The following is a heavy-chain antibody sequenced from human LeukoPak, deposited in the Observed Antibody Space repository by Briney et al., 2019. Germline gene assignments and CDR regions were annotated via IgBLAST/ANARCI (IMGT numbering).Heavy chain of an antibody. CDR1: GASLSSYN. CDR3: ARHAPTGFGEYDF. CDR2: MYYSGST. V-gene: IGHV4-59*08. D-gene: IGHD3-10*01. J-gene: IGHJ4*02. Sequence: SETLSLTCTVSGASLSSYNWSWIRQPPREGLEWIGYMYYSGSTNYNPSLKNRVTISGDTSRNQFSLRLSSVTAADTAVYYCARHAPTGFGEYDFWGQGTLVTVSS.